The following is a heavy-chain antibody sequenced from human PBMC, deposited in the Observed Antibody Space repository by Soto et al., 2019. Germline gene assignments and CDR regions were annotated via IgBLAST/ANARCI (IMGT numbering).Heavy chain of an antibody. Sequence: QVHLVQSGAEVEKPGSSVKVSCKASGGSFRRYAISWVRQAPGQGLEWMGGILPIFRSPSHAQKFQGRVTITADESTSTAFLELTSLTSEDTAIYYCVIGDCTSTSCSYYFYGLDVWGQGTTVTVSS. D-gene: IGHD2-2*01. CDR1: GGSFRRYA. J-gene: IGHJ6*02. V-gene: IGHV1-69*01. CDR2: ILPIFRSP. CDR3: VIGDCTSTSCSYYFYGLDV.